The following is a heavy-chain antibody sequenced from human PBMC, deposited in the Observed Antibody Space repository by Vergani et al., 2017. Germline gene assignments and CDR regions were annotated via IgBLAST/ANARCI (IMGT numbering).Heavy chain of an antibody. Sequence: QVQLVQSGAEVKKPGSSVKVSCKASGGTFSSYAISWVRQAPGQGLEWMGGIIPIFGTANYAQKFQGRVTITADKSTSTAYMELSSLRSEDTAVYYCARGGSLGLYYYDSSGYYTPDYYYYMDVWGKGTTVTVSS. CDR2: IIPIFGTA. V-gene: IGHV1-69*06. D-gene: IGHD3-22*01. CDR1: GGTFSSYA. CDR3: ARGGSLGLYYYDSSGYYTPDYYYYMDV. J-gene: IGHJ6*03.